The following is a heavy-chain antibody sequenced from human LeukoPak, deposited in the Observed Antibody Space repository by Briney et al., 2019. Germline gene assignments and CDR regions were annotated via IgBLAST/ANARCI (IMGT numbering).Heavy chain of an antibody. J-gene: IGHJ3*02. V-gene: IGHV3-48*01. CDR2: ISSSSSTI. CDR3: ARALYASSSWHTFDI. CDR1: GFTFSSYS. D-gene: IGHD6-13*01. Sequence: GGSLRLSCAASGFTFSSYSMNWVRQAPGKGLEWVSYISSSSSTIYYADSVKGRFTISRDYAKNSLYLQMNSLRAEDTAFYYCARALYASSSWHTFDIWGQGTMVTVSS.